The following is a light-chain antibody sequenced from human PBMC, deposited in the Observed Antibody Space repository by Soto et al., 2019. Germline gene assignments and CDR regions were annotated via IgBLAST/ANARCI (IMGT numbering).Light chain of an antibody. CDR3: HHYVGSPWT. V-gene: IGKV3-20*01. J-gene: IGKJ1*01. CDR1: QSVNSF. CDR2: GAS. Sequence: ESVLTQSPGTLSLSPGERATLSCRASQSVNSFLAWFQQKPGQAPRLLIYGASSRATGVPDRFSGSGSETDFTLTITRLEPEDFAVYYCHHYVGSPWTFGQGTKVENK.